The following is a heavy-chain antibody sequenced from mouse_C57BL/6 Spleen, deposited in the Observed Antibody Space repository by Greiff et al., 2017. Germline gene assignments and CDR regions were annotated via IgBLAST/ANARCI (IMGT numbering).Heavy chain of an antibody. CDR2: IYPGNSDT. CDR1: GYTFTSYW. CDR3: TRTHYYGSSYYYAMDY. V-gene: IGHV1-5*01. J-gene: IGHJ4*01. Sequence: EVKLQQSGTVLARPGASVKMSCKTSGYTFTSYWMHWVKQRPGQGLEWIGAIYPGNSDTSYNQKFKGKAKLTAVTSASTAYMELSSLTNEDSAVYYCTRTHYYGSSYYYAMDYWGQGTSVTVSS. D-gene: IGHD1-1*01.